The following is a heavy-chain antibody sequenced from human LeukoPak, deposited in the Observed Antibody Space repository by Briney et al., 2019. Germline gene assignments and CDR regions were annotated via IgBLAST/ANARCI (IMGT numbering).Heavy chain of an antibody. J-gene: IGHJ3*02. V-gene: IGHV3-9*01. CDR2: ISWNSGSI. CDR1: GFTFDDYA. D-gene: IGHD6-19*01. Sequence: PGRSLRLSCAASGFTFDDYAMHWVRQAPGKGLEWVSGISWNSGSIGYADSVKGRFTISRDSAKNSLYLQMNSLRAEDTALYYCAKDMASSSGLGFDIWGQGTMVTVSS. CDR3: AKDMASSSGLGFDI.